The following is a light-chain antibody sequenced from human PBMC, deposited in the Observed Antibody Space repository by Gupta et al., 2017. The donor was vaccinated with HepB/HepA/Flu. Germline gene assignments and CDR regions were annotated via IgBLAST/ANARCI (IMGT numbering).Light chain of an antibody. CDR1: SSHFGNYNF. Sequence: QSALTQPASVSGSPGQSITIPCTGTSSHFGNYNFVSWFQQHPGKAPKLMIYEVTKRPSGVSNRFSGSKSGNTASLTISGLQTEDEADYYCSSYTTSSTRVFGGGTKLTVL. CDR3: SSYTTSSTRV. J-gene: IGLJ3*02. CDR2: EVT. V-gene: IGLV2-14*02.